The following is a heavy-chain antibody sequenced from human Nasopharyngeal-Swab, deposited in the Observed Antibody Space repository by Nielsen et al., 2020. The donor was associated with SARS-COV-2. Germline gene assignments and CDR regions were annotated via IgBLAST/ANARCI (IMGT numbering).Heavy chain of an antibody. CDR3: AREEMVGQWLERGY. D-gene: IGHD6-19*01. Sequence: GGSLTLSCAASGFTFSSYGMHWVRQAPGKGLEWVAVIWYDGSNKYYADSVKGRFTISRDNSKNTLYLQMNSLRAEDTAVYYCAREEMVGQWLERGYWGQGTLVTVSS. V-gene: IGHV3-33*01. CDR1: GFTFSSYG. J-gene: IGHJ4*02. CDR2: IWYDGSNK.